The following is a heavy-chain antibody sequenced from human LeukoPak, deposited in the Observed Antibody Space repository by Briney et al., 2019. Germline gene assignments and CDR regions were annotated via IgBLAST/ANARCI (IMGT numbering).Heavy chain of an antibody. J-gene: IGHJ4*02. Sequence: PGGSLRLSCAASGFTFDDYAMHWVRQAPGKGLEWVSGISWNNGSIGYADSVKGRFTISRDNAKNSLYLQMNSLRAEDTALYYCAKDVYDSSGYYSRFDYWGQGTLVTVSS. CDR3: AKDVYDSSGYYSRFDY. CDR1: GFTFDDYA. V-gene: IGHV3-9*01. CDR2: ISWNNGSI. D-gene: IGHD3-22*01.